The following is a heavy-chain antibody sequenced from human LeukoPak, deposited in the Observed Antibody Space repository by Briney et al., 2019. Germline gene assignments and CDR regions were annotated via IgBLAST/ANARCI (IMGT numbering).Heavy chain of an antibody. J-gene: IGHJ6*03. Sequence: GGSLRLSCAASGFTFSSFDMHWVRQPTGQGLEWVSTIGTASDTYYPGSVEGRFTLSRDNAKNSLYLQMNSLTAGDTAVYYCARGPPRGKYYYMDVWGRGTTVTVSS. V-gene: IGHV3-13*01. CDR3: ARGPPRGKYYYMDV. CDR2: IGTASDT. D-gene: IGHD1-1*01. CDR1: GFTFSSFD.